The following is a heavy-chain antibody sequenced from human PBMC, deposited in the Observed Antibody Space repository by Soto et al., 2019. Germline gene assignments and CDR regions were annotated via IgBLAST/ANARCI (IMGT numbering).Heavy chain of an antibody. CDR3: ARDGPVVVVAAPRKGAFDI. CDR2: IWYDGSNK. Sequence: GGSLRLSCAASGFTFSSYGMHWVRQAPGKGLEWVAVIWYDGSNKYYADSVKGRFTISRDNSKNTLYLQMNSLRAEDTAVYYCARDGPVVVVAAPRKGAFDIWGQGTMVTVSS. CDR1: GFTFSSYG. J-gene: IGHJ3*02. D-gene: IGHD2-15*01. V-gene: IGHV3-33*01.